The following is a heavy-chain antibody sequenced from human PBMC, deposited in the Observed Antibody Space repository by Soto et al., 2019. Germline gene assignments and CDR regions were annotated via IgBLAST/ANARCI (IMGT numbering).Heavy chain of an antibody. CDR3: ARGGGLRRPGNFDL. CDR2: INHSGST. D-gene: IGHD3-16*01. CDR1: GGSFSGYY. J-gene: IGHJ2*01. V-gene: IGHV4-34*01. Sequence: PSETLSLTCAVYGGSFSGYYWSWIRQPPGKGLEWIGEINHSGSTNYNPSLKSRVTISVDTSKNQFSLKLSSVTAADTAVYYCARGGGLRRPGNFDLWGRGTLVTVSS.